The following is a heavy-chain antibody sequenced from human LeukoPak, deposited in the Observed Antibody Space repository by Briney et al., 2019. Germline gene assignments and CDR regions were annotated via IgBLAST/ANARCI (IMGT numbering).Heavy chain of an antibody. V-gene: IGHV4-59*01. J-gene: IGHJ2*01. Sequence: SETLSLTCTVSGGSISSYYWSWIRQPPGKGLEWIGYIYYSGSTNYNPSLKSRVTISVDTSKNQFSLKLSSVTAADTAVYYCARDYYDLWSGWYFDLWGRGTLVTVSS. CDR2: IYYSGST. CDR3: ARDYYDLWSGWYFDL. CDR1: GGSISSYY. D-gene: IGHD3-3*01.